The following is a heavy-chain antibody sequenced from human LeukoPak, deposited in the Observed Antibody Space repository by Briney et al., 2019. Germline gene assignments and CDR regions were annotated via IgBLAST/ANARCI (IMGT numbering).Heavy chain of an antibody. CDR1: GFTFSDYW. D-gene: IGHD5-18*01. Sequence: PGGSLRLSCAASGFTFSDYWMNWVRQAPGKGLEWVSSISSSSSYIYYADSVKGRFTISRDNAKNSLYLQMNSLRAEDTAVYYCARDWRYSYPAFDYWGQGTLVTVSS. CDR2: ISSSSSYI. V-gene: IGHV3-21*01. CDR3: ARDWRYSYPAFDY. J-gene: IGHJ4*02.